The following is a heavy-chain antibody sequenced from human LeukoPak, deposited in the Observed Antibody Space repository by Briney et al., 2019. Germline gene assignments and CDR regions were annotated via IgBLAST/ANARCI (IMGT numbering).Heavy chain of an antibody. D-gene: IGHD3-9*01. CDR3: ARDIFFYDILTGYPRGDAFDI. CDR2: INEDRSKK. J-gene: IGHJ3*02. CDR1: GFAFSDYW. V-gene: IGHV3-7*01. Sequence: GGSLRLSCAASGFAFSDYWMSWVRQAPGKGLEWVANINEDRSKKHYLDSVEGRFTISRDNAKNSLYLQMNSLRAEDTAVYYCARDIFFYDILTGYPRGDAFDIWGQGTMVTVSS.